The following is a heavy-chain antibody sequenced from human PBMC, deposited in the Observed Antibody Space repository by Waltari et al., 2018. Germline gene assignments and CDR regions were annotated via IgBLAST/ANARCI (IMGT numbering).Heavy chain of an antibody. D-gene: IGHD1-26*01. CDR1: GFTFSSYS. J-gene: IGHJ4*02. CDR2: IRSSSSTI. CDR3: ARVPIVGATTGFDY. V-gene: IGHV3-48*04. Sequence: EVQLVESGGGLVQPGGSLRLSCAASGFTFSSYSMNWVRQAPGKVVEWVSYIRSSSSTIYDAEYGKGRFTSSRDNAKNSLYLQMNSLRAEDTAVYYCARVPIVGATTGFDYWGQGTLVTVSS.